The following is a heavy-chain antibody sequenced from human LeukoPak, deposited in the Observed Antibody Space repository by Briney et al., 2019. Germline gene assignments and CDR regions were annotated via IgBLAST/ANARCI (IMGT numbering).Heavy chain of an antibody. J-gene: IGHJ5*02. V-gene: IGHV1-69*04. CDR3: ASGRMTTETTYCFDP. CDR1: GGTFISNA. Sequence: SVKVSCKASGGTFISNAITWVRQAPGQGLEWMGRIIPIFGITDYAQKFQGRVTITADKSTSTAYMEFSSLRSEDTAVYYCASGRMTTETTYCFDPWGQGTLITVSS. D-gene: IGHD4-11*01. CDR2: IIPIFGIT.